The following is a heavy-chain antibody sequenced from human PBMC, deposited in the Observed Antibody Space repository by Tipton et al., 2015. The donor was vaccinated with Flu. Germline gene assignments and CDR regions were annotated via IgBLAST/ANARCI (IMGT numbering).Heavy chain of an antibody. D-gene: IGHD4-17*01. CDR2: IYYSGST. CDR3: TREGYTVTTRWFDP. CDR1: GGSISSGDYY. Sequence: TLSLTCTVSGGSISSGDYYWSWIRQPPGKGLEWIGYIYYSGSTYYNPSLKSRVTISVDTSKNQFSLKLSSVTAADTAVYYCTREGYTVTTRWFDPWGQGTLVTVSS. J-gene: IGHJ5*02. V-gene: IGHV4-30-4*01.